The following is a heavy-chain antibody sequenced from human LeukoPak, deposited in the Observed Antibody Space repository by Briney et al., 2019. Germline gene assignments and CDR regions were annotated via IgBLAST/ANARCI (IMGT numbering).Heavy chain of an antibody. CDR3: ARNGDYVGWFDP. CDR1: GYSISSGYY. Sequence: SETLSLTCTVSGYSISSGYYWGWIRQPPGKGLEWIGSIYHSGSTYYNPSLKSRVTISVDTSKDQFSLKLSSVTAADTAVYYCARNGDYVGWFDPWGQGTLVTVSS. V-gene: IGHV4-38-2*02. J-gene: IGHJ5*02. CDR2: IYHSGST. D-gene: IGHD4-17*01.